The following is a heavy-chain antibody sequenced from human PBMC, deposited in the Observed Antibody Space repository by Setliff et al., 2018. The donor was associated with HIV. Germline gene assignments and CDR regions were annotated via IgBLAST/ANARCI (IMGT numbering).Heavy chain of an antibody. J-gene: IGHJ4*02. CDR1: GGSISSGSYY. V-gene: IGHV4-61*09. CDR2: ISTGGAT. D-gene: IGHD4-17*01. CDR3: ARGAGLYGDYHVY. Sequence: PSETLSLTCTVSGGSISSGSYYWNWIRQPAGKGLEWVGQISTGGATDYNSSLKSRVTISVDTSKNQFSLKLRSVTAADTAVYYCARGAGLYGDYHVYWGQGTLVTVSS.